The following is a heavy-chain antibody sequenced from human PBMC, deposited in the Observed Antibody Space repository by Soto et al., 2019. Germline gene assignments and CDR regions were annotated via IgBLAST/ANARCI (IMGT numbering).Heavy chain of an antibody. V-gene: IGHV1-18*01. CDR2: ISAYNGNT. Sequence: GASVKVSCKASGYTFTSYGISWVRQAPGQGLEWMGWISAYNGNTNYAQKLQGRVTMTTDTSTSTAYMELGSLRSDDTAVYYCARDIVVVPAASYYYYGMDVWGQGTTVTVSS. D-gene: IGHD2-2*01. J-gene: IGHJ6*02. CDR3: ARDIVVVPAASYYYYGMDV. CDR1: GYTFTSYG.